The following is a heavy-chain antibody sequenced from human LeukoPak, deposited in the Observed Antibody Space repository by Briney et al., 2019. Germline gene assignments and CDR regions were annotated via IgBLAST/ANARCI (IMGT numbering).Heavy chain of an antibody. D-gene: IGHD2-15*01. J-gene: IGHJ3*02. Sequence: SEILSLTCTVSGGSISSASWSWIRQPPGKGLECIGHIYYSGSTNSNPSLKSRVTISVDTSKNQFSLKLSSVTAADTAVYYCARGYCSGGSRFDAFDIWGQGTMVTVSS. CDR3: ARGYCSGGSRFDAFDI. CDR2: IYYSGST. V-gene: IGHV4-59*01. CDR1: GGSISSAS.